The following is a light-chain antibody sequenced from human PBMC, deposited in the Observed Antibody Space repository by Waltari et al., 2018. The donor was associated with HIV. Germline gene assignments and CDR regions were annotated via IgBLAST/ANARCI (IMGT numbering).Light chain of an antibody. CDR1: SSNIGAGYD. Sequence: QSVLTQPPSVSGAPRQTISISCTGSSSNIGAGYDVHWYQQLPRTAPKLLIYGNNDRPSGFPDGFSGSKSGTSASMAITGRQAEDEADYYCQSYDSSLGDWVFGGGTTLTVL. J-gene: IGLJ3*02. CDR2: GNN. CDR3: QSYDSSLGDWV. V-gene: IGLV1-40*01.